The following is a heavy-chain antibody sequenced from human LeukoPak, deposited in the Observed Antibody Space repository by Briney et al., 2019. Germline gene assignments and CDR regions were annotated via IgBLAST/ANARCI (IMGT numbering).Heavy chain of an antibody. Sequence: GGSLRLSCAAFGFTFSSYGMSWVRQAPGKGLEWVSAISGSGGSTYYADSVKGRFTISRDNSKNTLYLQMNSLRAEDTAVYYCAKAPMVRGVTSTYYYYMDVWGKGTTVTISS. CDR3: AKAPMVRGVTSTYYYYMDV. CDR1: GFTFSSYG. CDR2: ISGSGGST. J-gene: IGHJ6*03. V-gene: IGHV3-23*01. D-gene: IGHD3-10*01.